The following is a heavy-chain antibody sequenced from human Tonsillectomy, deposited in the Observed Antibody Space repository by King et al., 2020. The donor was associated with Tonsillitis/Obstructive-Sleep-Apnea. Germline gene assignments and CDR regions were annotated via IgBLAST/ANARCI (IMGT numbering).Heavy chain of an antibody. CDR2: INPNSGGT. D-gene: IGHD2-2*01. CDR3: ARLQYQLRYDAFDI. Sequence: VQLVESGAEVKKPGASVKVSCKASGYTFTGYYMHWVRQAPGQGLEWMGRINPNSGGTNYAQKFQGRVTMTRDTYISTAYLELSRLRSDDTAVYYCARLQYQLRYDAFDIWGQGTMVTVSS. J-gene: IGHJ3*02. CDR1: GYTFTGYY. V-gene: IGHV1-2*06.